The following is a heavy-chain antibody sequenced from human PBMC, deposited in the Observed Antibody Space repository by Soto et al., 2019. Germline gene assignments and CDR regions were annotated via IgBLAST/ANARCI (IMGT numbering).Heavy chain of an antibody. J-gene: IGHJ4*02. CDR2: IYYSGST. CDR1: GRSISSGGYY. CDR3: ARVQMVRGVMTS. V-gene: IGHV4-31*03. D-gene: IGHD3-10*01. Sequence: TLSMTCTFSGRSISSGGYYWSWIRQHPGKGLEWIGYIYYSGSTYYNPSLKSRVTISVDTSKNQLSLKLSSVTAADTAVYYCARVQMVRGVMTSWGQGTLVTVYS.